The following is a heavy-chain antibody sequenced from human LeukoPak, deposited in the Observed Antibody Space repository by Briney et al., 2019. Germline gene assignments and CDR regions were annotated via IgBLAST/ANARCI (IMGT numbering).Heavy chain of an antibody. V-gene: IGHV4-61*01. D-gene: IGHD3-10*01. J-gene: IGHJ4*02. CDR1: GGSVSSGSDY. CDR2: IYYSGST. Sequence: SETLSLTCTVSGGSVSSGSDYWSWIRQPPGQGLEWIGYIYYSGSTDYNPSLKSRVTISVDTSKNQFSLKLSSVTAADTAVYYCARDASGGSGSYKCYFDYWGQGTLVTVSS. CDR3: ARDASGGSGSYKCYFDY.